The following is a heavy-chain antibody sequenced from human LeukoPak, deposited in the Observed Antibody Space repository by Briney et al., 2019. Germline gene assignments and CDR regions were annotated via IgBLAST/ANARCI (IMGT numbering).Heavy chain of an antibody. CDR2: TSGSGSNT. CDR1: GFTFSTYA. Sequence: PGGSLRLSCTASGFTFSTYAMSWVRQAPGKGLEWVSGTSGSGSNTYYADSVKGRFTISRDNSKGTLYLQMNSLRAEDTAVYYCARDRQLGSRLLMDYWGQGTLVTVSS. J-gene: IGHJ4*02. D-gene: IGHD2-15*01. V-gene: IGHV3-23*01. CDR3: ARDRQLGSRLLMDY.